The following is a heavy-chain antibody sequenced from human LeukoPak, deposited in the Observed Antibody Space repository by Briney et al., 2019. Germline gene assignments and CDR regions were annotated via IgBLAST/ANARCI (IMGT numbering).Heavy chain of an antibody. V-gene: IGHV4-39*01. Sequence: SETLSLTCNVSGGSISSNSYYWAWIRQPPGKGLEWIGSIYYLGSTYYSPSLQSRLTISVDTSRNRFSLKLTSVTAADTAVYFCAGVTGQQLVQVDNWFDPWGQGTLVIVSS. CDR1: GGSISSNSYY. D-gene: IGHD6-13*01. J-gene: IGHJ5*02. CDR2: IYYLGST. CDR3: AGVTGQQLVQVDNWFDP.